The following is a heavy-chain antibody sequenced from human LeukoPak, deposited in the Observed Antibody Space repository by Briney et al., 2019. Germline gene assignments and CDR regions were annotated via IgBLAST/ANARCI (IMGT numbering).Heavy chain of an antibody. CDR3: ARGPGSRYLDY. Sequence: SETLSLTCTVSGGSINTYYRSWIRQPPGKGLEWIGYIYYSGSTKYNPSLERRISISVDTSKNQFSLRLSSVTAADRAVYYCARGPGSRYLDYWGQGILVTVSS. CDR1: GGSINTYY. V-gene: IGHV4-59*01. J-gene: IGHJ4*02. CDR2: IYYSGST. D-gene: IGHD3-10*01.